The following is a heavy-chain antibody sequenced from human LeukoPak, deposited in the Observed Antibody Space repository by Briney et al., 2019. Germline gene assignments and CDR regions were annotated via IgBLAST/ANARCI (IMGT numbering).Heavy chain of an antibody. J-gene: IGHJ6*02. V-gene: IGHV3-64D*06. CDR2: INSNGGST. Sequence: PGGSLRLSCAASGFAFSNFATHWVRQAPGKGLEYVAGINSNGGSTYYADSVKGRFTTSGGNSKNTLYLQMSSLRGEDTAVYYCVKGTGTKYYYYGMDVWGQGTTVSVSS. CDR3: VKGTGTKYYYYGMDV. CDR1: GFAFSNFA. D-gene: IGHD3/OR15-3a*01.